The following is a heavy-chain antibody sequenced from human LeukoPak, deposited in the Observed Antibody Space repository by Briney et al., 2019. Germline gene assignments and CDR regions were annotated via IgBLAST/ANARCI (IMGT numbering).Heavy chain of an antibody. CDR1: GFTFSSYS. CDR2: ISSSSSTI. D-gene: IGHD1-26*01. J-gene: IGHJ4*02. Sequence: GSLRLSCAASGFTFSSYSMNWVRQAPGKGLEWVSHISSSSSTIYYADSVKGRFTISRDNAKNSLYLQMNSLRAEDTAVYYCARGGSYYVDFDYWGQGTLVTVSS. V-gene: IGHV3-48*01. CDR3: ARGGSYYVDFDY.